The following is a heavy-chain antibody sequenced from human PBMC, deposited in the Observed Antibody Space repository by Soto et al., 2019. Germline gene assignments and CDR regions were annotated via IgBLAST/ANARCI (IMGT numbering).Heavy chain of an antibody. CDR1: GDSVSSNSVT. J-gene: IGHJ3*01. CDR2: AYQRSQWFT. D-gene: IGHD1-1*01. CDR3: ARVSGPFSVRDAFDV. V-gene: IGHV6-1*01. Sequence: SQTLSLTCAISGDSVSSNSVTWNWIRQSPSRGLEWLGRAYQRSQWFTDYAVSVKSRITINSDTSKNQFSLQLNSVTPKDTAVYYCARVSGPFSVRDAFDVWGQGTMVTVSS.